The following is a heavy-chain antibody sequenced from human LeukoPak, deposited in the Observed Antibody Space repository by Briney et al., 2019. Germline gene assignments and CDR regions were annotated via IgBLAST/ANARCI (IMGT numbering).Heavy chain of an antibody. J-gene: IGHJ4*02. D-gene: IGHD4-23*01. V-gene: IGHV4-59*08. CDR1: GGSISSNY. CDR3: ARLNDYGGNTDY. Sequence: PSETLSLTCTVSGGSISSNYWSWIRQPPGKGLEYIAYIYYSGSTSYNPSLKSRVTISIDTSKNQFSLKLSSVTAADTAVFYCARLNDYGGNTDYWGQGTLVTVSS. CDR2: IYYSGST.